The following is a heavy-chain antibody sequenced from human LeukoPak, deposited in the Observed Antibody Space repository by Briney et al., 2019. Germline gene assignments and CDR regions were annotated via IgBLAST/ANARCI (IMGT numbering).Heavy chain of an antibody. CDR1: GGSVSSGSYH. Sequence: SETLSLTCTVSGGSVSSGSYHWSWIRQAPGKGLEWIGHSGNTNYNPSPKSRVTISIDTSNNQFSLRLISVTAADTAVYYCVTYYAGVGGRGHWGPGTLVTVSS. J-gene: IGHJ4*02. CDR2: SGNT. V-gene: IGHV4-61*01. CDR3: VTYYAGVGGRGH. D-gene: IGHD3-10*01.